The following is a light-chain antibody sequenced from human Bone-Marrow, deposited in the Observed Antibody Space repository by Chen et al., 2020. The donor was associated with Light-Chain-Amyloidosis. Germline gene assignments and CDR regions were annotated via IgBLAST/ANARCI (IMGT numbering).Light chain of an antibody. CDR2: DVS. J-gene: IGLJ1*01. CDR3: SSHTSRGTTV. Sequence: QSALTQPASVSGSPGQSITISCTGTNSDVGVYNFVSWYQQHPGKAPKLMIYDVSYRPSGLSDRFSASKSGNTASLTISGLQAEDEADYYCSSHTSRGTTVFGSGTKVTVL. V-gene: IGLV2-14*03. CDR1: NSDVGVYNF.